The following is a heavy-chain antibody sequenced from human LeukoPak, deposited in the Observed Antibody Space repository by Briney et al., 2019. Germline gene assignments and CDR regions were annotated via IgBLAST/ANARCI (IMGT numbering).Heavy chain of an antibody. CDR3: VKDQGECPGSRCYLRFLEY. V-gene: IGHV3-30*02. CDR2: LRYDQSAT. Sequence: GGSLRLSCAASGFNFSIYGMHWVRQAPGKGLEWVTFLRYDQSATVYADSVQGRFAISRDNSKNTVYLQMNSLRVEDTALYFCVKDQGECPGSRCYLRFLEYWGQGTLVIVSS. CDR1: GFNFSIYG. J-gene: IGHJ4*02. D-gene: IGHD3-3*01.